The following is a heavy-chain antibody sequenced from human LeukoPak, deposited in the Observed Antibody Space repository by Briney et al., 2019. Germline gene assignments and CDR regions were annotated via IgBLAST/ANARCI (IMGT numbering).Heavy chain of an antibody. CDR3: ARDDGGVTIFGGYYYHMDV. D-gene: IGHD3-9*01. V-gene: IGHV1-2*02. J-gene: IGHJ6*03. Sequence: ASVKVSCKASGGTFSSYAISWVRQAPGQGLEWLGWINPNTGGTKYAQKFQGRVTMTRDTSINTAYMELSRLRSDDTAVYHCARDDGGVTIFGGYYYHMDVWGKGTTVTVSS. CDR1: GGTFSSYA. CDR2: INPNTGGT.